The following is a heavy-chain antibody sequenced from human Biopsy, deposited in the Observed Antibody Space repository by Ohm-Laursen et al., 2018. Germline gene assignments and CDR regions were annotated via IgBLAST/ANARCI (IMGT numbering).Heavy chain of an antibody. CDR2: TDTTSGTK. CDR1: GFSFSSYS. Sequence: SLRLSCAASGFSFSSYSMNWARQAPGKGLEWVSYTDTTSGTKFYADSVKGRFTISRDNAKNSLYLQMTGLRAEDTAVYFCTNHYCGGITCLMNFWGQGTLVTVSS. J-gene: IGHJ4*02. D-gene: IGHD2-21*01. CDR3: TNHYCGGITCLMNF. V-gene: IGHV3-48*01.